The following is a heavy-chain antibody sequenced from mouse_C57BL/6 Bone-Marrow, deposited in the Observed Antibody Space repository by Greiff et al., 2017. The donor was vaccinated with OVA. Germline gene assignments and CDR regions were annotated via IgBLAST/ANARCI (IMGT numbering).Heavy chain of an antibody. CDR2: ISDGGSYT. J-gene: IGHJ3*01. CDR1: GFTFSSYA. Sequence: EVQRVESGGGLVKPGGSLKLSCAASGFTFSSYAMSWVRQTPEKRLEWVATISDGGSYTYYPDNVKGRFTITRDNAKNNLYLQMSHLKSEDAAMYYCARDLLYYYGSSSFAYWGQGTLVTVSA. CDR3: ARDLLYYYGSSSFAY. D-gene: IGHD1-1*01. V-gene: IGHV5-4*01.